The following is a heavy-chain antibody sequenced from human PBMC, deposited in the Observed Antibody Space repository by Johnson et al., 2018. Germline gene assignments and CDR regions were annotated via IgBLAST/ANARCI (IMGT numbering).Heavy chain of an antibody. D-gene: IGHD2-2*01. V-gene: IGHV1-69*13. J-gene: IGHJ6*02. CDR2: IIPIFGTA. CDR1: GYTFTSYY. CDR3: ARGCSSTGCPKDYCYGMDV. Sequence: QVQLVQSGAEVKKPGASVKVSCKASGYTFTSYYMHWVRQAPGQGLEWMGGIIPIFGTANYAQKFQGRVTITADESTSTAYMELSSLRSEDTAVDYCARGCSSTGCPKDYCYGMDVWGQGTTVTVSS.